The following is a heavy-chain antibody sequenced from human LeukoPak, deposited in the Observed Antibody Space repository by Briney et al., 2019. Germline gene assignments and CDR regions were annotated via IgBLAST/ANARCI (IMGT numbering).Heavy chain of an antibody. D-gene: IGHD3-22*01. J-gene: IGHJ4*02. V-gene: IGHV3-21*04. Sequence: PGGSLRLSCAASGFSFSSYTMNWVRQAPGKGLEWVATISSSSSYMYYAGSLKGRFTISRDNAKNSLYLRMNSLRAEDTAVYYCAREAYDSRGYSFDYWGQGTLVAVSS. CDR1: GFSFSSYT. CDR3: AREAYDSRGYSFDY. CDR2: ISSSSSYM.